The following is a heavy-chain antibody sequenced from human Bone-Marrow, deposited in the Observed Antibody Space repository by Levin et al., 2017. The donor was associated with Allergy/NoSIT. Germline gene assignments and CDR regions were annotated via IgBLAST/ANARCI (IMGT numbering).Heavy chain of an antibody. CDR2: ISYDGINK. CDR1: GFSFRFFG. J-gene: IGHJ3*01. CDR3: AKVYYDYVWGTYRDALDAFHV. D-gene: IGHD3-16*02. V-gene: IGHV3-30*18. Sequence: SCEVSGFSFRFFGMHWVRQAPGKGLEWVSFISYDGINKYYADSVQGRFTISRDNSKNTLYLQMNSLRAEDTAIYYCAKVYYDYVWGTYRDALDAFHVWGQGTMVTVSS.